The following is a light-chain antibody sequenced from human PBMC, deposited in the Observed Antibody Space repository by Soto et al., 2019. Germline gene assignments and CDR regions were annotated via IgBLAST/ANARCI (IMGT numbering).Light chain of an antibody. CDR2: GAS. CDR3: QQYGSSPRT. Sequence: EIVLTQSPGTLSLSPGERVTLSCRASQSVSSSYLAWYQQKPGQAPRLLIFGASSRATGIPDRFSGSGSGTDFTVTISRLEPEDFAVYYCQQYGSSPRTFGQGTKAEIK. CDR1: QSVSSSY. J-gene: IGKJ1*01. V-gene: IGKV3-20*01.